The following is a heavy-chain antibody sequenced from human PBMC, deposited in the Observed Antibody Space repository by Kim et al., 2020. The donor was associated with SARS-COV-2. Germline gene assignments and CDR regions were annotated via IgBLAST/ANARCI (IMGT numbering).Heavy chain of an antibody. J-gene: IGHJ6*02. CDR3: GKDLVPGGLDV. CDR2: FSLDSNRI. D-gene: IGHD2-8*02. V-gene: IGHV3-9*01. CDR1: GFTFNRYA. Sequence: GGSLRLSCIVSGFTFNRYAMHWVRQVPGKGLEWVGGFSLDSNRIDYADSVKGRFTISRDFAKNSLYLQMNSLRVDDTALYYCGKDLVPGGLDVWGQGTTVTVSS.